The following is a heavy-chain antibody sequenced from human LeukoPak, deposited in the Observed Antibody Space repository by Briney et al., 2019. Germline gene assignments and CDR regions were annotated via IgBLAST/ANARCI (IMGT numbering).Heavy chain of an antibody. Sequence: PGGSLRLSCAASGFTFDDYAMHWVRQAPGKGLEWVSFISWGGGTTYYADSVKGRFTSSRDNTNNSLDLQMTSLRAADTALYYCAEISEGGGGSDYYYMDVWGKGTTVTVSS. CDR2: ISWGGGTT. J-gene: IGHJ6*03. CDR1: GFTFDDYA. CDR3: AEISEGGGGSDYYYMDV. V-gene: IGHV3-43D*03. D-gene: IGHD2-15*01.